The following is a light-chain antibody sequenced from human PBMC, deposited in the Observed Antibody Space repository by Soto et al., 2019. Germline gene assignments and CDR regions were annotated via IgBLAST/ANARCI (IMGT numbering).Light chain of an antibody. V-gene: IGLV1-36*01. CDR3: AASDDRLNGQV. Sequence: QSVLTQPPSVSEAPRQRVTISCSGSSSNIGNNAVNWYQQLPGKAPKLLIYYDDLLPSGVSDRFSGSKSGTSASLAISGVQSEDEADYYCAASDDRLNGQVFGGGTKLTVL. CDR1: SSNIGNNA. J-gene: IGLJ2*01. CDR2: YDD.